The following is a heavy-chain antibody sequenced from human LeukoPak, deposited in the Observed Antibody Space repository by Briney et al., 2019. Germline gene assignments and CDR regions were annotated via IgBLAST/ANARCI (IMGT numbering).Heavy chain of an antibody. V-gene: IGHV3-21*01. D-gene: IGHD6-13*01. CDR3: ARSFLSIAAAATDY. CDR2: ISSSSSYI. CDR1: GFTFSSYS. Sequence: GGSLRRSCAASGFTFSSYSMNWVRQAPGKGLEWVSSISSSSSYIYYADSVKGRFTISRDNAKNSLYLQMNSLRAEDTAVYYCARSFLSIAAAATDYWGQGTLVTVSS. J-gene: IGHJ4*02.